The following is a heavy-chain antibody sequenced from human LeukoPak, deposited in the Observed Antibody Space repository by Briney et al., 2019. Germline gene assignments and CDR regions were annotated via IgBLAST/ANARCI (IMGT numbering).Heavy chain of an antibody. CDR1: GFTFSDYY. Sequence: GGSLRLSCAASGFTFSDYYMSWIRQAPGKGLEWVSYISSSGSTIYHADSVKGRFTISRDNAKNSLYLQMNSLRAEDTAVYYCARDIAYDILTGYSDFDYWGQGTLVTVSS. J-gene: IGHJ4*02. D-gene: IGHD3-9*01. V-gene: IGHV3-11*01. CDR3: ARDIAYDILTGYSDFDY. CDR2: ISSSGSTI.